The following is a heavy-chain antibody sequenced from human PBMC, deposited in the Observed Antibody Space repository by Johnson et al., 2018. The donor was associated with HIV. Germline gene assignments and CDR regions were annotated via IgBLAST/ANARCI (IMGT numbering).Heavy chain of an antibody. CDR3: TSYSSNWYYAVDI. D-gene: IGHD6-13*01. Sequence: EVQLVESGGGLVKPGGSLRLSCAASGLTFTNAWMNWVRQAPGKGLEWAGRIKRKTDGGTTDYAAPVKGRFTISRYDSKNTPYLQMNSLKTEDTTVYYCTSYSSNWYYAVDIWGQGTMVTVSS. CDR2: IKRKTDGGTT. V-gene: IGHV3-15*01. J-gene: IGHJ3*02. CDR1: GLTFTNAW.